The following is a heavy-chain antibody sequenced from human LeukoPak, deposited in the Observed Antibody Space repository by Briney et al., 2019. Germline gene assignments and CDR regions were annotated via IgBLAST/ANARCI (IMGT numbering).Heavy chain of an antibody. J-gene: IGHJ4*02. V-gene: IGHV3-30*18. CDR3: AKAGGDSSGKTHDY. CDR1: GFTFSSYW. Sequence: GGSLRLSCAASGFTFSSYWMSWVRQAPGKGLEWVAVISYDGSNKYYADSVKGRFTISRDNSKNTLYLQMNSLRAEDTAVYYCAKAGGDSSGKTHDYWGQGTLVTVSS. CDR2: ISYDGSNK. D-gene: IGHD3-22*01.